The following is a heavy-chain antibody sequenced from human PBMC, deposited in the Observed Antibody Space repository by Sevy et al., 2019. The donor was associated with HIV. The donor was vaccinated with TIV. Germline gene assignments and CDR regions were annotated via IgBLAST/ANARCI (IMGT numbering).Heavy chain of an antibody. CDR2: ISYDGTNK. V-gene: IGHV3-30-3*01. CDR3: ARDLPTYYYDTSGHPGNGMDV. D-gene: IGHD3-22*01. Sequence: GGSLRLSCAASGFTFSSYAMHWVRQAPGKGLEWVAVISYDGTNKYYADSVKGRFTISRDNSKNTLFLQMNSLRAEDTAVYYCARDLPTYYYDTSGHPGNGMDVWGRGTTVTVSS. CDR1: GFTFSSYA. J-gene: IGHJ6*02.